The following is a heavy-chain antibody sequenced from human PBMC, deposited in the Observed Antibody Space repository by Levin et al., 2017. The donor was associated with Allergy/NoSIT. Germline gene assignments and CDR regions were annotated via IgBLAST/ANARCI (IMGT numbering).Heavy chain of an antibody. CDR2: INSDGSNT. CDR3: ARGGCRGTSCLDS. CDR1: GFTFSGHW. Sequence: GESLKISCVASGFTFSGHWMHWVRHAPGKGLVWVSHINSDGSNTNYADSVKGRFTISRDNAKSTLYLQMDSLRDEDTAVYYCARGGCRGTSCLDSWGQGTLVIVSS. V-gene: IGHV3-74*01. D-gene: IGHD2-2*01. J-gene: IGHJ4*02.